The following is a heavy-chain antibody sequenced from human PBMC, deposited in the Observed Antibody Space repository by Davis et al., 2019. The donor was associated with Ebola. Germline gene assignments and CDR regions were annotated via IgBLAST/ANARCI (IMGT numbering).Heavy chain of an antibody. CDR3: ATHPTAGGLPSGFDY. D-gene: IGHD3-10*01. V-gene: IGHV4-4*02. CDR2: IYHSGST. J-gene: IGHJ4*02. CDR1: GGSISSSNW. Sequence: PSETLSLTCAVSGGSISSSNWWRWVRQPPGKGLEWIGEIYHSGSTNYNPSLKSRVTISVDKSKNQFSLKLSSVTAADTAVYYCATHPTAGGLPSGFDYWGQGTLVTVSS.